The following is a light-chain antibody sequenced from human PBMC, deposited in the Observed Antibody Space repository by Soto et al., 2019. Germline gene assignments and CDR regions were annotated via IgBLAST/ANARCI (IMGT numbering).Light chain of an antibody. Sequence: ASVEEGFTTTCRASQDIAIYLAWYKQKPGEAPKLLIYAASTLYGGVPSRFSGSGSGTDLALTITFLQAEDCVTYYCPLSRIYPSTFGGGSK. V-gene: IGKV1-9*01. J-gene: IGKJ4*01. CDR2: AAS. CDR3: PLSRIYPST. CDR1: QDIAIY.